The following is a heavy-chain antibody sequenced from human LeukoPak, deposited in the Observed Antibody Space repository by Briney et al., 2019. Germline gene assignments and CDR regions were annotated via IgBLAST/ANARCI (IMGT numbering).Heavy chain of an antibody. D-gene: IGHD3-3*01. J-gene: IGHJ3*02. CDR1: DDSISDYY. V-gene: IGHV4-59*01. CDR3: ARGHYDFWSGYSDAFDI. CDR2: FHNSGTS. Sequence: SETLSLTCTVSDDSISDYYRGWIRQPPGKGLEWIGYFHNSGTSTYNPSLKSRVTISADTSKNQFSLKLNSLTTADTAVYYCARGHYDFWSGYSDAFDIWGQGTMVTVSS.